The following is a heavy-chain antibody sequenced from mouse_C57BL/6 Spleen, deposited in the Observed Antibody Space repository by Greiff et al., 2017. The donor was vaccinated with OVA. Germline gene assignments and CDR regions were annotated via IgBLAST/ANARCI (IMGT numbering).Heavy chain of an antibody. CDR2: INPNNGGT. CDR1: GYTFTDYY. J-gene: IGHJ4*01. D-gene: IGHD1-1*01. CDR3: ARGGGSSPLYAMDY. V-gene: IGHV1-26*01. Sequence: VQLQQSGPELVKPGASVKISCKASGYTFTDYYMNWVKQSHGKSLEWIGDINPNNGGTSYNQKFKGKATLTVDKSSSTAYMELRSLTSEDSAVYYCARGGGSSPLYAMDYWGQGTSVTVSS.